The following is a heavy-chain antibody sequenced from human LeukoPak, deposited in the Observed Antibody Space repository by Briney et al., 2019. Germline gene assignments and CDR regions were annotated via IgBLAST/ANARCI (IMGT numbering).Heavy chain of an antibody. CDR3: ARGDTAMGRNYYGMDV. Sequence: ASVKVSCKASGYTFTSYDINWVRQATGQGLEWMGWMNPNSGNTGYAQKFQGRVTMTRNTSISPAYMELSSLRSEDTAVYYCARGDTAMGRNYYGMDVWGQGTTVTVSS. CDR1: GYTFTSYD. J-gene: IGHJ6*02. D-gene: IGHD5-18*01. CDR2: MNPNSGNT. V-gene: IGHV1-8*01.